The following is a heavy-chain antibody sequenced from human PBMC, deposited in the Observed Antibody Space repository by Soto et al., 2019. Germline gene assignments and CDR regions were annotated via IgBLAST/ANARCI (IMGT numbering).Heavy chain of an antibody. CDR1: GFSLTAAGAG. CDR2: IYWNDDT. J-gene: IGHJ5*02. CDR3: AHRGYGNYPRDNWFDP. V-gene: IGHV2-5*01. D-gene: IGHD4-17*01. Sequence: SGPTLVNPTQTLTLTCTFSGFSLTAAGAGVGWIRQPPGKALEWLALIYWNDDTRYSPSLKTRLTITKDTSKNQVVLRMTNMDPVDTATYFCAHRGYGNYPRDNWFDPWGQGILVTVSS.